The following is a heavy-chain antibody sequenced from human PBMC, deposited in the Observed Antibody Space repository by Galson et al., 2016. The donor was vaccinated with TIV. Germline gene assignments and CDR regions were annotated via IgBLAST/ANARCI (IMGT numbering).Heavy chain of an antibody. D-gene: IGHD3-22*01. CDR3: AREVYYFDRIGYYFAQ. Sequence: LSLTCPVSGGSISSGSYYWTWIRQPPGKGLEWVGYIYYSGGTNYNPSLKSRVTISVDTSKNQFAMNLSSVTAADTAMYYCAREVYYFDRIGYYFAQWGQGTQFTGAS. J-gene: IGHJ4*02. CDR1: GGSISSGSYY. CDR2: IYYSGGT. V-gene: IGHV4-61*01.